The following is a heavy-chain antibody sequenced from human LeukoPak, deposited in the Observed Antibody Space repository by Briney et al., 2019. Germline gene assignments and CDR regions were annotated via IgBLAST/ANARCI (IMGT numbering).Heavy chain of an antibody. CDR3: ARRSFRDAFDI. J-gene: IGHJ3*02. V-gene: IGHV3-48*04. CDR1: GFTFSSYS. D-gene: IGHD6-6*01. CDR2: ISSSSSTI. Sequence: GGSLRLSCAASGFTFSSYSMNWVRQAPGKGLEWVSYISSSSSTIYYADSVKGRFTISRDNAKNSLYLQMNSLRAEDTAVYYCARRSFRDAFDIWGQGTMVTVSS.